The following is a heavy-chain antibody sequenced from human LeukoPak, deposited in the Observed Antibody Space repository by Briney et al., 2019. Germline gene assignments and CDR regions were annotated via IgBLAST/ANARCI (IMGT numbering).Heavy chain of an antibody. Sequence: GGSLRLSCAASGFTFSSYAMSWVRQAPGKGLEWVSAISGSGGSTYYADSVKGRFTISRDNSKNTLYLQMNSLRAEDTAVYYRAKVSTMIVVVMPFDYWGQGTLVTVSS. J-gene: IGHJ4*02. V-gene: IGHV3-23*01. D-gene: IGHD3-22*01. CDR2: ISGSGGST. CDR3: AKVSTMIVVVMPFDY. CDR1: GFTFSSYA.